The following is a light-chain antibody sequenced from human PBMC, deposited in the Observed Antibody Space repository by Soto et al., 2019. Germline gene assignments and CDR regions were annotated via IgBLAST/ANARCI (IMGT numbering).Light chain of an antibody. CDR2: DVS. J-gene: IGLJ2*01. V-gene: IGLV2-14*01. CDR3: SSYTSSSLVV. Sequence: QSALTQPASVSGSPGQSITISCTGTSSDVGGYNYVSWYQQHPGKAPKLMIYDVSNRPSGVSNRFSGSKSGNTASLTISGLQAEDKADYYCSSYTSSSLVVFGGGTKLTVL. CDR1: SSDVGGYNY.